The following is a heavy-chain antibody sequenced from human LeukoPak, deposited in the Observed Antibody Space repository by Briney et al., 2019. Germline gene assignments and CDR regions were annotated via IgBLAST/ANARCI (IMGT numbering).Heavy chain of an antibody. Sequence: PGGSLRLSCAASGFTFSSYAMSWVRQAPGKGLEWVSAISGSGGSTYYADSVKGRFTTSRDNAKNSLYLQMNSLRAEDTAVYYCASHVTYGGTPIDYWGQGTLVTVSS. CDR2: ISGSGGST. D-gene: IGHD4-23*01. J-gene: IGHJ4*02. CDR3: ASHVTYGGTPIDY. CDR1: GFTFSSYA. V-gene: IGHV3-23*01.